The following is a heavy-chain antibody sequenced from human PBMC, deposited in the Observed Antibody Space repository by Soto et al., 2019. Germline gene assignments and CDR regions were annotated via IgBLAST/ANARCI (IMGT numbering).Heavy chain of an antibody. V-gene: IGHV3-23*01. CDR3: AKNSGWFNT. J-gene: IGHJ5*02. CDR2: IEGSGATT. CDR1: GFIFSTTD. D-gene: IGHD3-10*01. Sequence: GGSLRLSCAASGFIFSTTDMSWVRQAPGKGLEWASTIEGSGATTYYADSVKGRFTISRDNSKNTVYLHMDSLTADDTAVYYCAKNSGWFNTWGQGTLVTVSS.